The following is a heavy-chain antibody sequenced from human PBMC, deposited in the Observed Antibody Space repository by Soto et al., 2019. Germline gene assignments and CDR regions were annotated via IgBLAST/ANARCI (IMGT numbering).Heavy chain of an antibody. CDR3: ARGPHLWIQLWSFDY. CDR1: GGSISSYY. Sequence: PSETLSLTCTVSGGSISSYYWSWIRQPPGKGLEWIGYIYYSRSTNYNPSLKSRVTISVDTSKNQFSLKLSSVTAADTAVYYCARGPHLWIQLWSFDYWGQGTLVTVSS. CDR2: IYYSRST. D-gene: IGHD5-18*01. V-gene: IGHV4-59*01. J-gene: IGHJ4*02.